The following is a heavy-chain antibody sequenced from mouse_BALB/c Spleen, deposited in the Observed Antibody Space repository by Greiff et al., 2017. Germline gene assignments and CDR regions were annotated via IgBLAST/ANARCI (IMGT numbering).Heavy chain of an antibody. CDR3: ARGYEYIFAD. Sequence: EVMLVESGGGLVKPGGSLKLSCAASGFTFSSYAMSWVRQTPEKRLEWVASISSGGSTYYPDSVKGRVTISRDNARNILYLQMSSLRSEDTAMYYCARGYEYIFADWGEGTLVTVSA. CDR1: GFTFSSYA. J-gene: IGHJ3*01. CDR2: ISSGGST. V-gene: IGHV5-6-5*01. D-gene: IGHD2-4*01.